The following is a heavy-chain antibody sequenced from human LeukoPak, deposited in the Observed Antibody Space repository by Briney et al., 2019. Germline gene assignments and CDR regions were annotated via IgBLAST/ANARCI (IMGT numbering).Heavy chain of an antibody. D-gene: IGHD2-15*01. CDR3: ARGSGYCSGGSCYFALRTRRFDY. CDR2: TYYRSKWYN. V-gene: IGHV6-1*01. Sequence: SQTLSLTCAISGDSVSSNSAAWTWIRQSPSRGLEWLGRTYYRSKWYNDYAVSVKSRITINPDTSKNQFSLKLSSVTAADTAVYYCARGSGYCSGGSCYFALRTRRFDYWGQGTLVTVSS. J-gene: IGHJ4*02. CDR1: GDSVSSNSAA.